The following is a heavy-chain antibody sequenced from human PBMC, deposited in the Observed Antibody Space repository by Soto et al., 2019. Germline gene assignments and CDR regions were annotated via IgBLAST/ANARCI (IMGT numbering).Heavy chain of an antibody. V-gene: IGHV4-39*01. J-gene: IGHJ4*02. Sequence: PPATLSLTCTVYGGSITSSSYYWGWIRQPPGQGLEWIGSIYYSGSTYYNPSLKSRVTISVDTSKNQFSLKLSSVTAADTAVDDGARNTRSQTWVDSWGQGTLVNVS. D-gene: IGHD1-1*01. CDR3: ARNTRSQTWVDS. CDR1: GGSITSSSYY. CDR2: IYYSGST.